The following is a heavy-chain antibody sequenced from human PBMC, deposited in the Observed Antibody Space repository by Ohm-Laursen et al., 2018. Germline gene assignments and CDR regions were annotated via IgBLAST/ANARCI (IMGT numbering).Heavy chain of an antibody. CDR3: AKGPEHINWNYGDY. V-gene: IGHV3-30*18. CDR2: IPYDGNNK. J-gene: IGHJ4*02. CDR1: GFTFSIYG. Sequence: SLRLSCAASGFTFSIYGMHWVCQAPGKGLEWVAVIPYDGNNKYYADSVKGRFTISRDNSKNTLYLQMNSLRAEDTAVYYCAKGPEHINWNYGDYWGQGTLVTVSS. D-gene: IGHD1-7*01.